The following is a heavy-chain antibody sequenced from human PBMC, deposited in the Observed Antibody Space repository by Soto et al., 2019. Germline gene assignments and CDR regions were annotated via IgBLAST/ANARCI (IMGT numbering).Heavy chain of an antibody. J-gene: IGHJ4*02. CDR2: IIPIFGTA. CDR3: VRDQYDYVWGSYRAQLDY. CDR1: GGTFSSYA. Sequence: QVQLVQSVAEVKKPGSSVKVSCKASGGTFSSYAISWVRQAPGQGLEWMGGIIPIFGTANYAQKFQGRVTITADESTSTAYMELSSLRSEDTAVYYCVRDQYDYVWGSYRAQLDYWGQGTLVTVSS. V-gene: IGHV1-69*01. D-gene: IGHD3-16*02.